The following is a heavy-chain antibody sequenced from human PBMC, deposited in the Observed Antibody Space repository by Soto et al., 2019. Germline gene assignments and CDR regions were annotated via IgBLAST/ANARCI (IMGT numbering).Heavy chain of an antibody. J-gene: IGHJ4*02. CDR2: INPNSGGT. V-gene: IGHV1-2*02. CDR1: GCTFTGYY. D-gene: IGHD5-12*01. CDR3: ARGLPYIEMATISDY. Sequence: AAVKVSCKACGCTFTGYYMHWVRQAPGQGLEWMGWINPNSGGTNYAQKFQGRVTMTRDTSISTAYMELSRLRSDDTAVYYCARGLPYIEMATISDYWGQGTLVTVSS.